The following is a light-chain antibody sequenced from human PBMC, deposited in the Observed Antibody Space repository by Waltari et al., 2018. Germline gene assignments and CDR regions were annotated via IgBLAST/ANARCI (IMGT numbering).Light chain of an antibody. Sequence: DIQMTQSPSTLSASVGDRVTIPCRASQSIYNWLEGYQQKPGKDTKLLIYKSSNLESGVPSRFSGSGCGTEFTLTISSLQPDDFETYYCQQYDNYWTFGQGTKVEI. V-gene: IGKV1-5*03. CDR2: KSS. CDR3: QQYDNYWT. CDR1: QSIYNW. J-gene: IGKJ1*01.